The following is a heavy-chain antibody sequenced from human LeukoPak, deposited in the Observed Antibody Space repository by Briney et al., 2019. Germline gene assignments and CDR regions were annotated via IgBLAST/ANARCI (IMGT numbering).Heavy chain of an antibody. CDR2: IIPILGIA. D-gene: IGHD1-26*01. Sequence: SVKVSCRASGGTFSIYAISWVRQAPGQGLEWMGRIIPILGIANYAQKFQGRVTITADKSTSTAYMELSSLRSEDTAVYYCATGSSGQVGAKFDYWGQGTLVTVSS. J-gene: IGHJ4*02. V-gene: IGHV1-69*04. CDR1: GGTFSIYA. CDR3: ATGSSGQVGAKFDY.